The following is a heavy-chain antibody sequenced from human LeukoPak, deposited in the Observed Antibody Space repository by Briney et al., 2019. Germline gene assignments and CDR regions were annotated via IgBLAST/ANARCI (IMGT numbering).Heavy chain of an antibody. D-gene: IGHD2-15*01. V-gene: IGHV4-34*01. J-gene: IGHJ4*02. Sequence: PSETLSLTCAVYGGSFSGYYWSWIRQPPGKGLEWIGEINHSGSTNYNPSLKSRVTISVDTSKNQFSLKLSSVTAADTAVYYCARRAEMGNCSGGSCYSGYFDYWGQGTLVTVSS. CDR2: INHSGST. CDR1: GGSFSGYY. CDR3: ARRAEMGNCSGGSCYSGYFDY.